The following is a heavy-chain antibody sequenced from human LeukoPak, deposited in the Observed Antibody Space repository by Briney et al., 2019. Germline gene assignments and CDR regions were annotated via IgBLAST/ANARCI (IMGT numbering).Heavy chain of an antibody. CDR1: GLTFSDYG. Sequence: GGSLRLSCAASGLTFSDYGMHWVRQAPGKGLEWVAFIRYDGSNKYNADSLKGRFTISRDNSKNTLYFQMNSLRAEDTAVYYCARVLSDNSGWYHFDYWGQGTLVTVSS. CDR3: ARVLSDNSGWYHFDY. D-gene: IGHD6-19*01. V-gene: IGHV3-30*02. J-gene: IGHJ4*02. CDR2: IRYDGSNK.